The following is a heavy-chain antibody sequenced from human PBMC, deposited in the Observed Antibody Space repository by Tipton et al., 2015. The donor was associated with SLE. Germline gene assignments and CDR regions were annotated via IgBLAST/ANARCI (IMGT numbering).Heavy chain of an antibody. J-gene: IGHJ4*02. CDR1: GYTFTSYD. D-gene: IGHD3-3*01. CDR2: INPSYDTT. V-gene: IGHV1-46*01. CDR3: ASIFGVVIGLFDY. Sequence: QSGAKVKKPGASVKISCKASGYTFTSYDMYWVRQAPGQGLEWMGIINPSYDTTRYAQKFQGRVTMTRDTSTSTVYMELSSLRYEDTAVYYCASIFGVVIGLFDYWGQGTLVTVSS.